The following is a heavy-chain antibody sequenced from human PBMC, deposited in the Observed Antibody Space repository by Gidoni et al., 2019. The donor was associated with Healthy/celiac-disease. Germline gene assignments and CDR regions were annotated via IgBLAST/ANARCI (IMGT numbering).Heavy chain of an antibody. D-gene: IGHD1-26*01. CDR2: ISYDGSNT. CDR1: GCTFSSYA. CDR3: ARGISWELPLDY. Sequence: QVQLVESGGGVVQPGRAMRRSCAAAGCTFSSYAMHWVRQAPGKGLEWVAVISYDGSNTYSAASVKGRFTISRDNSKNTLYLQMNRLRAEATAVYYCARGISWELPLDYWGQGTLVTVSS. J-gene: IGHJ4*02. V-gene: IGHV3-30-3*01.